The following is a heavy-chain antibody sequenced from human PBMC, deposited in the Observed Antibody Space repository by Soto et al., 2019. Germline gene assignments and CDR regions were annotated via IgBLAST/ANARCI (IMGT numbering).Heavy chain of an antibody. CDR2: ISYDGSNK. CDR3: AKDRPHRGVPRPVYYFDY. V-gene: IGHV3-30*18. Sequence: GGSLRLSCAASGFTFSSYGMHWVRQAPGKGLEWVAVISYDGSNKYYADSVKGRFTISRDNSKNTLYLQMNSLRAEDTAVYYCAKDRPHRGVPRPVYYFDYWGQGTLVTVSS. J-gene: IGHJ4*02. D-gene: IGHD3-10*01. CDR1: GFTFSSYG.